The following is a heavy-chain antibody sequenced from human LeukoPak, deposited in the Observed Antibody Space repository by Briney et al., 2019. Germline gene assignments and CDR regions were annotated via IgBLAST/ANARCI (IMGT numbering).Heavy chain of an antibody. V-gene: IGHV1-2*02. D-gene: IGHD6-13*01. CDR3: ARRLTGIAAAGILAPFDY. CDR2: INPNSGGT. CDR1: GYTFTGYY. Sequence: AASVKVSCTASGYTFTGYYMHWVRQAPGQGLEWMGWINPNSGGTNYAQKFQGRVTMTRDTSISTAYMELSRLRSDDTAVYYCARRLTGIAAAGILAPFDYWGQGTLVTVSS. J-gene: IGHJ4*02.